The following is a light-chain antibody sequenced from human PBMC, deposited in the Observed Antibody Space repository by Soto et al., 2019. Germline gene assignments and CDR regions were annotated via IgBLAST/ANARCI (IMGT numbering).Light chain of an antibody. CDR2: GAA. V-gene: IGKV1-39*01. CDR1: QNIDRY. Sequence: DIQMTQSPSSLSASVGDRVSISCRTSQNIDRYLNWYQQKPGKAPQVLISGAASLQSGGPSRFNGSGSGTEFTLSISSLQPEDFATYFCQQSYSAPYTFGQGTRLEI. CDR3: QQSYSAPYT. J-gene: IGKJ2*01.